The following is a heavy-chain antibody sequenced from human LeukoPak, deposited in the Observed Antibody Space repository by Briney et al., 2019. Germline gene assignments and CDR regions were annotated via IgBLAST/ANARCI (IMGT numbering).Heavy chain of an antibody. CDR2: INHSGST. CDR3: ARGGFTMVRGVIRY. CDR1: GGSFSGYY. D-gene: IGHD3-10*01. V-gene: IGHV4-34*01. J-gene: IGHJ4*02. Sequence: PSETLSLTCAVYGGSFSGYYWSWIRQPPGKGLEWIGEINHSGSTNYNPSLKSRVTISVDTSKNQFSLKLSSVTAADTAVYYCARGGFTMVRGVIRYWGQGTLVTVSS.